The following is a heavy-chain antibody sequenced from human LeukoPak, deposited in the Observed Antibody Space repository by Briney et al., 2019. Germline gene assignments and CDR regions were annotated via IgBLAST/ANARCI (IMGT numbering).Heavy chain of an antibody. Sequence: GRSLRLSCAASGFTFSSYGMHWVRQAPGKGLEWVAVISYDGSNKYYADSVKGRFTISRDNSKNTLYLQMNSLRAEDTAVHYCAKCAYGAIYGMDVWGQGTTVTVSS. D-gene: IGHD4/OR15-4a*01. CDR1: GFTFSSYG. V-gene: IGHV3-30*18. CDR3: AKCAYGAIYGMDV. J-gene: IGHJ6*02. CDR2: ISYDGSNK.